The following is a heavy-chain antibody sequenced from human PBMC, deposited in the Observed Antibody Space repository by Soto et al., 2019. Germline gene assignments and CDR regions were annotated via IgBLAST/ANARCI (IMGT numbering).Heavy chain of an antibody. CDR2: ISPSGST. D-gene: IGHD2-8*01. CDR1: GGSVNSGGYS. CDR3: TRGVLA. V-gene: IGHV4-30-2*01. Sequence: QVQLQESGSRLVRPSQTVSLTCSVSGGSVNSGGYSWSWIRQPPGKGLEWIAFISPSGSTSYNTSLMSRVTISVDRSKNQISLELSSVTAAATAVYYCTRGVLAWGPGTRVTVSS. J-gene: IGHJ5*02.